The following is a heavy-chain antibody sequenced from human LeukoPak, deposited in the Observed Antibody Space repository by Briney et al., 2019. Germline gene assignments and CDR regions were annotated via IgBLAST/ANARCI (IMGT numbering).Heavy chain of an antibody. Sequence: GASVKVSCKVSGYTLTELSMHWVRQAPGKGLELMGGFDPEDGETIYAQKFQGRVTMTEDTSTDTAYMELSSLRSEDTAVYYCATGFGVPSDIVDYWGQGTLVTVSS. CDR1: GYTLTELS. CDR2: FDPEDGET. CDR3: ATGFGVPSDIVDY. D-gene: IGHD3-10*01. V-gene: IGHV1-24*01. J-gene: IGHJ4*02.